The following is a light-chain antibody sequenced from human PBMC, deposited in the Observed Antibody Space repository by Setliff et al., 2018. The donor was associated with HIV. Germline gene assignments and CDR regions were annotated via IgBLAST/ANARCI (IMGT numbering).Light chain of an antibody. CDR3: SSYTSSNTLV. CDR2: EVS. V-gene: IGLV2-14*01. CDR1: SSDVGGYNS. Sequence: QSVLTQPASVSGSPGQSITISCTGTSSDVGGYNSVSWYQQHPGKAPKLMIYEVSNRPSGVSNRFSGSKSGNTASLTISGLQAEDEADYYCSSYTSSNTLVFGTGTKGTVL. J-gene: IGLJ1*01.